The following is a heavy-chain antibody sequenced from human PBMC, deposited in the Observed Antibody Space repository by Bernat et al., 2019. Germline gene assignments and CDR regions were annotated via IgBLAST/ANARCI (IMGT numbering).Heavy chain of an antibody. CDR2: IWYDGSNK. J-gene: IGHJ4*02. Sequence: QVQLVESGGGVVQPGRSLRLSCAASGFTFSSYGMHWVRQAPGKGLEWVAVIWYDGSNKYYADSVKGRFTISRDNSKNTLYLQMNSLRAEDTAVYYCARDRSGWYYFDYWGQGTLVTVSS. D-gene: IGHD6-19*01. V-gene: IGHV3-33*01. CDR1: GFTFSSYG. CDR3: ARDRSGWYYFDY.